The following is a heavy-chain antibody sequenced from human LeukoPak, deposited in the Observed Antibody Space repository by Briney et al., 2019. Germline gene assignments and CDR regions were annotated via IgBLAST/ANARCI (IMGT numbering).Heavy chain of an antibody. Sequence: PGGSLRLSCTASGFTFNRYGMHWVRQAPGKGLEWVAFIRYDESNKYYGDSVKGRFTISRDNSKNTLFLQMNSLRAEDTAVYYCAKDGNFRVPGEDWGQGTLVTVSS. CDR2: IRYDESNK. CDR3: AKDGNFRVPGED. J-gene: IGHJ4*02. D-gene: IGHD3-10*01. CDR1: GFTFNRYG. V-gene: IGHV3-30*02.